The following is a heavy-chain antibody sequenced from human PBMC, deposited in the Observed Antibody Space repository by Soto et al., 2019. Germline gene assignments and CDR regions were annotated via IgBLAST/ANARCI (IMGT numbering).Heavy chain of an antibody. J-gene: IGHJ4*02. CDR1: GFTFSSYW. CDR2: IKQDGSEK. V-gene: IGHV3-7*03. CDR3: ARDLHDYDFWSGYHSSFDY. Sequence: EVQLVESGGGLVQPGGSLRLSCAASGFTFSSYWMSWVRQAPGKGLEWVANIKQDGSEKYYVDSVKGRFTISRDNAKNSLYLQMNSLRAEDTAVYYCARDLHDYDFWSGYHSSFDYWGQGTLVTVSS. D-gene: IGHD3-3*01.